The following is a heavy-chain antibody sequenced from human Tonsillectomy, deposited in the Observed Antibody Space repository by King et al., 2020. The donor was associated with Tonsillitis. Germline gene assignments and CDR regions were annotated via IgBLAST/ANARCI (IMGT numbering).Heavy chain of an antibody. CDR2: IWYDGSSE. CDR1: GFTFSVKG. J-gene: IGHJ6*03. CDR3: ARDRTINHYMDV. Sequence: VQLVESGGGVVQPGRSLRLSCAASGFTFSVKGMHWVRQAPGKGLEWVAFIWYDGSSEYYADSVKGRFTISRDNSKNTLYLQMNSLTAEDTAIYYCARDRTINHYMDVWGKGTTVTVS. V-gene: IGHV3-33*01. D-gene: IGHD1-1*01.